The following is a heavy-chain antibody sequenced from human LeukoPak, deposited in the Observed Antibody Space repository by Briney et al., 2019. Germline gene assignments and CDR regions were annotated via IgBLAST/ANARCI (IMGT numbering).Heavy chain of an antibody. CDR1: GYTFTSYG. Sequence: ASVKVSCKASGYTFTSYGISWVRQAPGQGLEWMGWISAYNGNTNYAQKLQGRVTMTTDTSTSTAYMELRSLRSDDTAVYYCARGKGLTIFGVVTLDAFDIWGRGTMVTVSS. D-gene: IGHD3-3*01. CDR2: ISAYNGNT. J-gene: IGHJ3*02. CDR3: ARGKGLTIFGVVTLDAFDI. V-gene: IGHV1-18*01.